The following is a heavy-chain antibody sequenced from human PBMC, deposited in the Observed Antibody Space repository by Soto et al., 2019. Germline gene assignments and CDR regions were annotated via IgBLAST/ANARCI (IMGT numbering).Heavy chain of an antibody. CDR2: ISPYNGNT. Sequence: QVQLVQSGAEVKEPGASVKVSCKASGYTFVSYGISWVRQAPGQGLEWMGWISPYNGNTNYAPKFQGRVTMTTDPSTSTVYMELRSLRSDDTAVYYCSIDAHKRLVAAFDIWGQGTMVTVSS. J-gene: IGHJ3*02. D-gene: IGHD6-19*01. CDR1: GYTFVSYG. V-gene: IGHV1-18*01. CDR3: SIDAHKRLVAAFDI.